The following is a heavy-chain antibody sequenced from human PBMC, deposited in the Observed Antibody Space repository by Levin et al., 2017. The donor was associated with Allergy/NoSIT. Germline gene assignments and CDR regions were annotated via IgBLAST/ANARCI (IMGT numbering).Heavy chain of an antibody. J-gene: IGHJ4*02. Sequence: GESLKISCAASGFTFDDYGMSWVRQAPGKGLEWVSGINWNGGSTGYADSVKGRFTISRDNAKNSLYLQMNSLRAEDTALYHCARLQADDSSGYLYYWGQGTLVTVSS. CDR2: INWNGGST. V-gene: IGHV3-20*01. D-gene: IGHD3-22*01. CDR1: GFTFDDYG. CDR3: ARLQADDSSGYLYY.